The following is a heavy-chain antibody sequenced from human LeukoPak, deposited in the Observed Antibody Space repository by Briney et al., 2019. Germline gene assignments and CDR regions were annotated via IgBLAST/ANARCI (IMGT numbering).Heavy chain of an antibody. CDR1: GFTFSSYS. J-gene: IGHJ4*02. CDR3: ARAPTVLVGYCSSSSCQADY. D-gene: IGHD2-2*01. CDR2: ISGDSRYI. Sequence: NPGGSLRLSCAASGFTFSSYSMNWVRQAPGKGLEWVSAISGDSRYIYYADSVRGRFTISRDNAENSLYLQMNSLRVEDTAVYYCARAPTVLVGYCSSSSCQADYWGQGTLVTVSS. V-gene: IGHV3-21*01.